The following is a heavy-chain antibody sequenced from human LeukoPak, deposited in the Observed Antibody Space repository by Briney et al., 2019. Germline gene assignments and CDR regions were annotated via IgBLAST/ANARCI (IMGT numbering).Heavy chain of an antibody. D-gene: IGHD3-10*01. CDR2: IKQDGSEK. V-gene: IGHV3-7*03. Sequence: GGSLRLSCAASGFTFTTYWMSWVRQAPGKGLEWVANIKQDGSEKYYVDSVKGRFTISRDNAKNSLYLQMNSLRAEDTAVYYCARDRIGSGSYFGNFEFDYWGQGTLVTVSS. J-gene: IGHJ4*02. CDR1: GFTFTTYW. CDR3: ARDRIGSGSYFGNFEFDY.